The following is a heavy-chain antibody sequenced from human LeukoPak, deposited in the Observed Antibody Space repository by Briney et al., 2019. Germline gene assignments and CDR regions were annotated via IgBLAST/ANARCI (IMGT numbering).Heavy chain of an antibody. V-gene: IGHV3-48*01. CDR1: GFTFSSYS. CDR3: ARGDYDYVWGSYRYYYFDY. Sequence: GGSLRLSCAASGFTFSSYSMNWVRQAPGKGLEWVSYISSSSSTIYYADSVKGRLTISRDNAKNLLYLQMNSLRAEDTAVYYCARGDYDYVWGSYRYYYFDYWGQGTLVTVSS. D-gene: IGHD3-16*02. J-gene: IGHJ4*02. CDR2: ISSSSSTI.